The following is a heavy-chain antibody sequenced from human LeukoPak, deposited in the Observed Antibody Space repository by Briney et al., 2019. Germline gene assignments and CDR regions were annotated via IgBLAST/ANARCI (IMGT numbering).Heavy chain of an antibody. CDR3: ARDGGGYTYAYIH. J-gene: IGHJ4*02. CDR2: IYSNGDT. CDR1: GGSIRNDY. D-gene: IGHD5-18*01. V-gene: IGHV4-59*01. Sequence: SETLSLTCTVSGGSIRNDYWSWIRQPPGRGLEWMGHIYSNGDTKYNPSLKGRVTMSVDTAKKQFSLTLSSVTAADTAVYYCARDGGGYTYAYIHWGQGTLVTVSS.